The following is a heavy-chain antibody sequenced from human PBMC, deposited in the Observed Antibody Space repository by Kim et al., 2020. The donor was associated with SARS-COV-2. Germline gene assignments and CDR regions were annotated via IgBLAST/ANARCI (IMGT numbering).Heavy chain of an antibody. Sequence: SETLSLTCTVSGGSISSYYWSWIRQLPGKGLECIWYIYYSGSTNYNPSLKSRVTLSVDTSKNQFSLKLSSVTAADTAVYYCARIHRDYDILTVYSPLMLFDIWGQGTMVTVSS. D-gene: IGHD3-9*01. CDR1: GGSISSYY. CDR3: ARIHRDYDILTVYSPLMLFDI. CDR2: IYYSGST. V-gene: IGHV4-59*01. J-gene: IGHJ3*02.